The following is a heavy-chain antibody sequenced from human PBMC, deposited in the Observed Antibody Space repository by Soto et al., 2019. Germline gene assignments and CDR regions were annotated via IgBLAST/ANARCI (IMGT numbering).Heavy chain of an antibody. CDR1: GFTFDDYA. J-gene: IGHJ4*02. D-gene: IGHD5-18*01. CDR2: ISGDGGST. CDR3: AKDADTAMVSYYFDY. Sequence: GESLKISCAASGFTFDDYAMHWVRQAPGKGLEWVSLISGDGGSTYYADSVKGRFTISRDNSKNSLYLQMNSLRTEDTALYYCAKDADTAMVSYYFDYWGQGTLVTVSS. V-gene: IGHV3-43*02.